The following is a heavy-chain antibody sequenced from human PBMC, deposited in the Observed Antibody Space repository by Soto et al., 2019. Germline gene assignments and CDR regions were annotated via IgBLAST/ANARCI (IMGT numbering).Heavy chain of an antibody. CDR2: IYSGGST. CDR3: ARSLGDWNYNYYYYGMDV. V-gene: IGHV3-53*01. CDR1: GFTVSSNY. D-gene: IGHD1-7*01. Sequence: PGGSLRLSCAASGFTVSSNYMSWVRQAPGKGLEWVSVIYSGGSTYYADSVKGRFTISRDNSKNTLYLQMNSLRAEDTAVYYCARSLGDWNYNYYYYGMDVWGQGTTVTISS. J-gene: IGHJ6*02.